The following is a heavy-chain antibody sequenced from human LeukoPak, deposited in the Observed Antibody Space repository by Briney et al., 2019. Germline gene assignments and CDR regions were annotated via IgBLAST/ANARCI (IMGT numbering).Heavy chain of an antibody. CDR3: AREGLRGFDY. CDR1: GFTFSNYW. D-gene: IGHD3-16*01. CDR2: IHSDGSST. Sequence: GGSLRLSCAASGFTFSNYWMHWVRQAPGKGLVWVSRIHSDGSSTTSADSVKGRFTISRDNAKNSLYLQMNSLRAEDTAVYYCAREGLRGFDYWGQGTLVTVSS. J-gene: IGHJ4*02. V-gene: IGHV3-74*01.